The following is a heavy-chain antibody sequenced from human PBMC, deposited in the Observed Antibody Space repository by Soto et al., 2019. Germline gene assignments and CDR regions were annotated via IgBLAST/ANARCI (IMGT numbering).Heavy chain of an antibody. D-gene: IGHD6-13*01. CDR1: GFTFSSYS. CDR3: ARGGAAAGTTFDY. V-gene: IGHV3-48*01. Sequence: EVQLVESGGGLRQPGGSLRLSCAASGFTFSSYSMNWVRQAPGKGLEWISYISLSGTNIHYADSVQGRFTISRDNAKYSLYLQMDILRAEDTAVYYCARGGAAAGTTFDYWGQGNLVTVSS. J-gene: IGHJ4*02. CDR2: ISLSGTNI.